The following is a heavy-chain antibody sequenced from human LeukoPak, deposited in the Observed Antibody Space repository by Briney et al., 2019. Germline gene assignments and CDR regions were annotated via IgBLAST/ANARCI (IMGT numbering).Heavy chain of an antibody. D-gene: IGHD6-13*01. Sequence: ASVKVSCKASGYTFTNYAMNWVRQAPGQGLEWMGWINPNSGGTNYAQKFQGRVTMTRDTSISIAYMELSRLRSDDTAVYYCAIGRYSSSWYRVGDNWFDPWGQGTLVTVSS. CDR1: GYTFTNYA. V-gene: IGHV1-2*02. CDR2: INPNSGGT. CDR3: AIGRYSSSWYRVGDNWFDP. J-gene: IGHJ5*02.